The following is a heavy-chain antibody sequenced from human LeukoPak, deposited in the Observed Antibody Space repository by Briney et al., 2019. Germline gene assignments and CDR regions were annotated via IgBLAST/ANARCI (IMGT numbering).Heavy chain of an antibody. V-gene: IGHV3-30*04. CDR3: ARDRDRDIIGDGMDV. J-gene: IGHJ6*04. D-gene: IGHD2-15*01. CDR1: GFTFRNYA. CDR2: LSHDAKNK. Sequence: GGSLRLSCAASGFTFRNYAMNWVRQAPGKGLEWVAVLSHDAKNKFYADSVKGRFTTSRDNSKNTLDLQMNSLRPEDTAVYYCARDRDRDIIGDGMDVWGKGTTVTVSS.